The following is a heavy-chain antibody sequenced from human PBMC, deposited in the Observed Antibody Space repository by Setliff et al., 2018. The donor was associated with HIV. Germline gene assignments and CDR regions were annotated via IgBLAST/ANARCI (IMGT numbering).Heavy chain of an antibody. CDR2: FNTETGNP. V-gene: IGHV7-4-1*02. Sequence: GASVKVSCKASGYTFTYRYLHWVRQAPGQALEWMGWFNTETGNPMYAQGFRGRFVFSLDTSVSTAFLQINRLKAEDTAKYYCARVGSGWSTFDYWGQGALVT. D-gene: IGHD6-13*01. J-gene: IGHJ4*02. CDR3: ARVGSGWSTFDY. CDR1: GYTFTYRY.